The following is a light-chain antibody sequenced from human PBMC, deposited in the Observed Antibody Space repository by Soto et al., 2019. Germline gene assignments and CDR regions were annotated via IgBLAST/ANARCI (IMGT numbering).Light chain of an antibody. J-gene: IGLJ1*01. V-gene: IGLV2-8*01. CDR1: SSDVGGYNY. CDR3: SSYAGSSNYV. CDR2: DVN. Sequence: QSALTQPPSASGSPGRSVTISCTGTSSDVGGYNYVSWYQQHPGKAPKLMIYDVNKRPSGVPDRFSGSKSGNTASLTVSGLQAEDEADYYCSSYAGSSNYVFGTGTKVSVL.